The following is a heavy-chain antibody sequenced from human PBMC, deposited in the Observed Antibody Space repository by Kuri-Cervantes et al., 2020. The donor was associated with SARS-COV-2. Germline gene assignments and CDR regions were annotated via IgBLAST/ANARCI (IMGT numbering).Heavy chain of an antibody. V-gene: IGHV4-59*08. CDR1: GGSMSSYY. CDR2: IFDSGNT. CDR3: ARGQYWFVSGTYQAMDDAFDV. D-gene: IGHD3-22*01. Sequence: SETLSLTCTVSGGSMSSYYWSWIRQVPGKGLEWIGYIFDSGNTNHNPPLRSRVTISIDTSKNQFSLKLRSVTAADTAVYYCARGQYWFVSGTYQAMDDAFDVWGRGTLVTVSS. J-gene: IGHJ3*01.